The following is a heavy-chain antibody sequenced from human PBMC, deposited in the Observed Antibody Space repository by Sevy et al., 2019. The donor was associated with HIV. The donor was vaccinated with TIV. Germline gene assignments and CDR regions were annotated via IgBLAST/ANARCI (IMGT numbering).Heavy chain of an antibody. CDR1: GFTFSSFG. Sequence: GGSLRLSCSASGFTFSSFGMHWVRQAPGKGLEWVAGTRYDGSKRYYANSVKGRFTVSSDNSKNTVYLQMNSLRAEDTSVYYCAIDYGDYKIDYWGQGTLVTVSS. CDR3: AIDYGDYKIDY. D-gene: IGHD4-17*01. V-gene: IGHV3-33*08. J-gene: IGHJ4*02. CDR2: TRYDGSKR.